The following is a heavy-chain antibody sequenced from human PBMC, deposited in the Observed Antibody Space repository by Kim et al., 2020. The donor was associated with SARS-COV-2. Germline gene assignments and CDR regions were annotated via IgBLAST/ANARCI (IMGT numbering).Heavy chain of an antibody. Sequence: GGSLRLSCAASGFTFSSFAMSWVRQTPGKGLEWVSGISGGAYNTDYADSVKGRCIVSRDNSKNTLYLQMNSMRAEDTAVYYCAKGGPGYYYAMDVWGQGTTVTVSS. V-gene: IGHV3-23*01. CDR1: GFTFSSFA. CDR3: AKGGPGYYYAMDV. J-gene: IGHJ6*02. CDR2: ISGGAYNT.